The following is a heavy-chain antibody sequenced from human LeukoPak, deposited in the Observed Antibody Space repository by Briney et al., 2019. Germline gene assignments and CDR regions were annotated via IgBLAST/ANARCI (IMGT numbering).Heavy chain of an antibody. CDR1: DGSISSATYY. J-gene: IGHJ4*02. CDR2: FFYTGST. Sequence: SSETLSLTCTVSDGSISSATYYWGWIRQPPNKGLDWIGSFFYTGSTYYSPSLKSRVTISVDTSENQLSLKLTSVTAADTAIYYCARDVDGLGIDYWGQGALVTVSS. CDR3: ARDVDGLGIDY. V-gene: IGHV4-39*07. D-gene: IGHD3/OR15-3a*01.